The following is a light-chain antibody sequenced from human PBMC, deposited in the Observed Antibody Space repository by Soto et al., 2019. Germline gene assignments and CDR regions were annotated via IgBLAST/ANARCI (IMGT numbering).Light chain of an antibody. CDR3: QQRSNWPWT. Sequence: EVVLTQSPATLSLSPGERATLSCRASQSVSTYLAWYQQKPGQAPRLLIYDASNSATGIPARFSGSGSGTDFTLTISSLEPEDFAVYYCQQRSNWPWTFGQGTKVEL. CDR2: DAS. CDR1: QSVSTY. J-gene: IGKJ1*01. V-gene: IGKV3-11*01.